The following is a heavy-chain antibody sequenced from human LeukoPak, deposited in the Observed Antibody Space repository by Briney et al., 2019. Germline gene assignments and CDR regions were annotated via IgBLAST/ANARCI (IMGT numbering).Heavy chain of an antibody. CDR2: IYKNAIT. J-gene: IGHJ3*02. V-gene: IGHV3-53*01. CDR3: TTEESVAFDI. Sequence: PGGSLRLSCAASGFTVSSNYMTWVRQAPGKGLEWVSVIYKNAITYYADTVKGRFTISRDNSKNTLYLQMNSLKTEDTAVYYCTTEESVAFDIWGQGTMVTVSS. CDR1: GFTVSSNY.